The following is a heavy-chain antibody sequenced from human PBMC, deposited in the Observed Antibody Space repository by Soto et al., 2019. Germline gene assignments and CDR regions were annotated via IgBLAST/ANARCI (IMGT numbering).Heavy chain of an antibody. CDR3: ARGPRVLAPIHLFFDH. J-gene: IGHJ4*02. V-gene: IGHV1-2*04. D-gene: IGHD6-6*01. CDR1: GYTFTDYY. CDR2: INPNGGAT. Sequence: QVQLVQSGAEVKKPGASVKVSCKAAGYTFTDYYTQWVRQAPGQGLEWMGWINPNGGATNYAQKFQGWVTMTRDTSISTASMELSRLISDDTAVYYCARGPRVLAPIHLFFDHWGQGTLVTVSS.